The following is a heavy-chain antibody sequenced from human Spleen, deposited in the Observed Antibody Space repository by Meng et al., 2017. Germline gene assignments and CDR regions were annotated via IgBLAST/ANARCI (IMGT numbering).Heavy chain of an antibody. CDR2: IIHGGSP. D-gene: IGHD3-10*01. CDR1: CGYLSGAY. J-gene: IGHJ4*02. CDR3: ARVYYVSRSYSFDY. Sequence: VQLQQWGSGLLKPSETLTLPCAVNCGYLSGAYGNWMRLPPGKGLGWKGEIIHGGSPSYNPSLKSRVTIWIDTSKNQLSLMLSSVTAADTAVYYCARVYYVSRSYSFDYWGQGILVTVSS. V-gene: IGHV4-34*12.